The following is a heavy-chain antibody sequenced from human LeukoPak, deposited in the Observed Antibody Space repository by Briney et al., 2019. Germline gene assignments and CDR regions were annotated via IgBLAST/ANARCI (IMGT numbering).Heavy chain of an antibody. CDR3: ARLTLYYYDSSADP. CDR2: IYYSGST. D-gene: IGHD3-22*01. CDR1: GGSISSSSYY. J-gene: IGHJ3*01. V-gene: IGHV4-39*01. Sequence: PSETLSLTCTVSGGSISSSSYYWGWIRQRPGKGLEWVGSIYYSGSTYYNPSLKSRVTIPVDTSKNQFSLKLSSVTAADTAVYYCARLTLYYYDSSADPWGQGTMVTVSS.